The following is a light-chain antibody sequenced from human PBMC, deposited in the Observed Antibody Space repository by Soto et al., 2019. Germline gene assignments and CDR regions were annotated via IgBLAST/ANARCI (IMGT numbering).Light chain of an antibody. Sequence: QSALTQPASVSGSPGQSIAISCTGTSSDVGGYNYVSWYQHHPGKAPKLMIYDVSNRASGVSSRFFGSKSGNPASPAISGLPGNEEGHYYCASYTGTDRPIIFGGGTKLTVL. CDR1: SSDVGGYNY. CDR2: DVS. V-gene: IGLV2-14*03. CDR3: ASYTGTDRPII. J-gene: IGLJ2*01.